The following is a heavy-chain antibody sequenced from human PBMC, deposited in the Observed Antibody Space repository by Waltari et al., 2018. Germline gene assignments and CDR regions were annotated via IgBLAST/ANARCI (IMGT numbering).Heavy chain of an antibody. CDR2: IERGGST. V-gene: IGHV3-53*01. CDR1: GFTVSNTY. J-gene: IGHJ2*01. CDR3: ARGGLTATTKYAPWYFDL. Sequence: EVQLVDSGGGFIHPGGSLRLSCAASGFTVSNTYMTWVRQAPGKGLEGGPIIERGGSTYYADSWRGRFTASENNSKNTLDLQMDRLRAEDTAVYYCARGGLTATTKYAPWYFDLWGRGTLVTVSS. D-gene: IGHD1-7*01.